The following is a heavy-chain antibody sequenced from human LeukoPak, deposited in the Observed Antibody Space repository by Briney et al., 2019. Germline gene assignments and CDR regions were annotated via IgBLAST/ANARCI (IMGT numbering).Heavy chain of an antibody. D-gene: IGHD2-8*01. CDR1: GDSISSSNYY. CDR2: IYHSGST. J-gene: IGHJ4*02. V-gene: IGHV4-39*01. Sequence: SEPLSLTCTVSGDSISSSNYYWGWIRQHPGKGLEWIGSIYHSGSTYYNSSLKSRVTISVDTSKNQFSLKLSSVTAADTAVYYCGIQMVYAFDYWGQGTLVTVSS. CDR3: GIQMVYAFDY.